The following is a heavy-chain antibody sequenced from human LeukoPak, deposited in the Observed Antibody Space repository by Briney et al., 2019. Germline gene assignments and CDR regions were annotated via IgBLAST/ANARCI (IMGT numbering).Heavy chain of an antibody. V-gene: IGHV1-69*02. D-gene: IGHD3-10*01. CDR2: IIPILGIA. CDR3: ASITMVRGVIEGFDP. J-gene: IGHJ5*02. CDR1: GGTFSSYT. Sequence: SVKVSCKASGGTFSSYTISWVRQAPGQGLEWMGRIIPILGIANYAQKFQGGVTITADKSTSTAYMELSSLRSEDTAVYYCASITMVRGVIEGFDPWGQGTLVTVSS.